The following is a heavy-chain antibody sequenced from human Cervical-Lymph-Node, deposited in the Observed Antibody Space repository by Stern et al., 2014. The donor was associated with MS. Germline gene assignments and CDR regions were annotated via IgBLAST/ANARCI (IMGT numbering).Heavy chain of an antibody. V-gene: IGHV3-11*01. CDR1: GFSFSDYY. CDR2: ITSSGSTV. Sequence: VQLVESGGGLVKPGGSLRLSCAASGFSFSDYYMSWVRQAPGKGLEGVSYITSSGSTVYYADSVKGRFTISRDNAKNSLYLQMHSLRAEDTAVYYCARMGDFWIGSLYYFDYWGLGTLVTVSS. CDR3: ARMGDFWIGSLYYFDY. D-gene: IGHD3/OR15-3a*01. J-gene: IGHJ4*02.